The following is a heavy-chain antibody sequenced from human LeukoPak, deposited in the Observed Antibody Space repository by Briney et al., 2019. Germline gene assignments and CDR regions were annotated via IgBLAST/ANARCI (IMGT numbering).Heavy chain of an antibody. CDR1: GYTFIDYW. J-gene: IGHJ4*02. D-gene: IGHD3-3*01. CDR3: ARDRDGGVGTIDY. CDR2: INLKSGGI. V-gene: IGHV1-2*06. Sequence: ASLKVSCKASGYTFIDYWMHWVRQAPGQGLEWMGRINLKSGGINYAQKFQGRVTMTRDTSISTAYLDLSRLRFDDTAVYYCARDRDGGVGTIDYWGQGTLAPVSS.